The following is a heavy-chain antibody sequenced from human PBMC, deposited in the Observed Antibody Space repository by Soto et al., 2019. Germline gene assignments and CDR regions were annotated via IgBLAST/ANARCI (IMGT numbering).Heavy chain of an antibody. V-gene: IGHV3-21*01. CDR3: AVPRHGVVIPNHYYYYMDV. J-gene: IGHJ6*03. D-gene: IGHD3-3*01. CDR1: GFTFSSYS. CDR2: ISSSSSYI. Sequence: GGSLRLSCAASGFTFSSYSMNWVRQAPGKGLEWVSSISSSSSYIYYADSVKGRFTISRDNAKNSLYLQMNSLRAEDTAVYYCAVPRHGVVIPNHYYYYMDVWGEGTTVTVSS.